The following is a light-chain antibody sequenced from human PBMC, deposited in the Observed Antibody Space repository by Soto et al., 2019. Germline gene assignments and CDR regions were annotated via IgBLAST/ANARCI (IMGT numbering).Light chain of an antibody. CDR3: SSYTSSSTYV. V-gene: IGLV2-14*01. J-gene: IGLJ1*01. Sequence: QSVLTQPASVSGSPVQSITISCTGTSSDVGGYNYVSWYQQHPGKAPQLMIYDVSNRPSGVSNRFSGSKSGNTASLTISGLQAEDEADYYCSSYTSSSTYVFGTGTKVTVL. CDR1: SSDVGGYNY. CDR2: DVS.